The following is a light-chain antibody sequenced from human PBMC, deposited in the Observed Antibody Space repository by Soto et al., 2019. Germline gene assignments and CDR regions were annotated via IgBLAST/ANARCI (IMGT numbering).Light chain of an antibody. J-gene: IGKJ1*01. CDR1: QSISGS. V-gene: IGKV1-5*03. Sequence: DIQMTQSPSTLSASVGDRVTITCRASQSISGSLAWYQQKPGKAPKLLNYEASNLKSGVPSRFSGSGPGTEYTLTISSLQPDDSASYYCQQYNGFWTFGQGTRVEIK. CDR3: QQYNGFWT. CDR2: EAS.